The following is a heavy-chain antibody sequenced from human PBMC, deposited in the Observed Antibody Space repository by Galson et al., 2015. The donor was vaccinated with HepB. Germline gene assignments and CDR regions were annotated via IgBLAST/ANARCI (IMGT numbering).Heavy chain of an antibody. Sequence: SLRLSCAASAFTFSNAWMSWVRQAPGKGLEYIGRIKSKADGGTTEYAAPVKGRFTISRDDSQNTLYLQMNNLNTEDTAVYYCTRECNSIQYWGQGALVTVSS. D-gene: IGHD1-1*01. CDR1: AFTFSNAW. V-gene: IGHV3-15*01. CDR2: IKSKADGGTT. CDR3: TRECNSIQY. J-gene: IGHJ4*02.